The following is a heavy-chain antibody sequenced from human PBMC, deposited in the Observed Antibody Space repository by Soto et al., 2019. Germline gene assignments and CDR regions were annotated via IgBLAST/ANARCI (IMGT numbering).Heavy chain of an antibody. D-gene: IGHD6-19*01. CDR1: GGSISSYY. J-gene: IGHJ4*02. Sequence: QVQLQESGPGLVKPSETLSLTCNVSGGSISSYYWSWIRQPPGKGLAWIGYIYYSGSTNYNPSLESRVTISIEASKNQVSLKLSSVTAADTAVYYCARGRGSSGWGIDCWGQGTLVTVSS. CDR3: ARGRGSSGWGIDC. V-gene: IGHV4-59*01. CDR2: IYYSGST.